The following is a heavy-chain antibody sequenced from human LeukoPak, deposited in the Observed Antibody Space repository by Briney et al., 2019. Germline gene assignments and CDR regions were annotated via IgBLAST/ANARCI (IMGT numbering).Heavy chain of an antibody. V-gene: IGHV4-34*01. CDR2: INHSGST. CDR1: HGLSIGYY. D-gene: IGHD6-19*01. CDR3: AREDSSGLI. J-gene: IGHJ3*02. Sequence: SETEALMWGVEHGLSIGYYWSCSRHSPGKGLEWIGEINHSGSTNYNPSLTSQDTISVDTSESQFSLKLSSVTAADTAVYYCAREDSSGLIWGQGTMVTVSS.